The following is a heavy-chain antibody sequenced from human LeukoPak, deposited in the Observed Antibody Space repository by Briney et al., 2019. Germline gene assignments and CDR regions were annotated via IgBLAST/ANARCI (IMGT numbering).Heavy chain of an antibody. J-gene: IGHJ2*01. CDR1: GGSISSYY. Sequence: SQSLSLTCTVSGGSISSYYWSWIRQPPGKGLEWIGYIYYSGSTNYNPSLKSRVTISVDTSKNQFSLKLSSVTAADTAVYYCARDQPYYYILTGYYPDWYFDLWGRGTLVTVSS. CDR2: IYYSGST. D-gene: IGHD3-9*01. CDR3: ARDQPYYYILTGYYPDWYFDL. V-gene: IGHV4-59*01.